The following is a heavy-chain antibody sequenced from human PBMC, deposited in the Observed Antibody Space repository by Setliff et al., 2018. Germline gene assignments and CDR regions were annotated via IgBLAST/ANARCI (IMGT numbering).Heavy chain of an antibody. D-gene: IGHD2-21*01. CDR1: GYSISSGYI. J-gene: IGHJ5*02. CDR3: ARDCFSASSPNWFDP. Sequence: SETLSLTCTVSGYSISSGYIWGWIRQPPGKGLEWVGNIGHTGSINYNPSLKSRVTISVDTSKNQFSLKLSSVTAADTAVYYCARDCFSASSPNWFDPWGQGTLVTVSS. CDR2: IGHTGSI. V-gene: IGHV4-38-2*02.